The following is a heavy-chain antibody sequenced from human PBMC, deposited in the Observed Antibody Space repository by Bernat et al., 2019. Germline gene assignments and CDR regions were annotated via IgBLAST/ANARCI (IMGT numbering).Heavy chain of an antibody. CDR1: GGPISGYY. D-gene: IGHD2-21*02. J-gene: IGHJ4*02. CDR3: ARLGTGTNPPYDH. Sequence: QVQLQESGPGLVRPSETLSLTCTVSGGPISGYYWSWFRQPPGKGLEQIGYNYYTWSTTYNPSLNSRVTISVDTSTNQFSLRLNSVTAADTAVYYCARLGTGTNPPYDHWGQGTLVTVSS. CDR2: NYYTWST. V-gene: IGHV4-59*08.